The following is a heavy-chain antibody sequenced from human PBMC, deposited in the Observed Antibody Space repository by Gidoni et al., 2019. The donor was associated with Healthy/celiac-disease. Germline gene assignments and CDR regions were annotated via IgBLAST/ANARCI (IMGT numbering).Heavy chain of an antibody. CDR1: GGSISSSTW. CDR2: IYHSGST. CDR3: AGRGVVAATGGFDY. D-gene: IGHD2-15*01. J-gene: IGHJ4*02. Sequence: QVQLQESGPGLVKPSGTLSPTCAVSGGSISSSTWWSWVRQPPGKGLEWIGEIYHSGSTNYNPSLKSRVTISVDKSKNQFSLKLSSVTAADTAVYYCAGRGVVAATGGFDYWGQGTLVTVSS. V-gene: IGHV4-4*02.